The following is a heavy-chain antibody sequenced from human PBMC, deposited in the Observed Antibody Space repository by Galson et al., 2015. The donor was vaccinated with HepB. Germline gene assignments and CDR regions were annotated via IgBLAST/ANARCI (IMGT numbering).Heavy chain of an antibody. J-gene: IGHJ3*02. CDR2: ISGSGGST. CDR1: GFTFSSYA. D-gene: IGHD4-17*01. Sequence: SLRLSCAASGFTFSSYAMSWVRQAPGKGLEWVSGISGSGGSTYYADSVKGRFTISRDSSKNTLYLQMNSLRAEDTAVYYCAKDDYGDYGAFDIWGQGTMVTVSS. V-gene: IGHV3-23*01. CDR3: AKDDYGDYGAFDI.